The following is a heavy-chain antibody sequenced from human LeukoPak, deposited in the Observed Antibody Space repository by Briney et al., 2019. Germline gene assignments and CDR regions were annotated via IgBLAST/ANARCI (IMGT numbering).Heavy chain of an antibody. CDR3: ARLPHITMIANSDFDY. Sequence: PSETLSLTCAVYGGSFSGYYWSWIRQPPGKGLEWIGEINHSGSTNYNPSLKSRVTMSVDTSKNQFSLKLSSVTAADTAVYYCARLPHITMIANSDFDYWGQGTLVTVSS. CDR1: GGSFSGYY. D-gene: IGHD3-22*01. CDR2: INHSGST. J-gene: IGHJ4*02. V-gene: IGHV4-34*01.